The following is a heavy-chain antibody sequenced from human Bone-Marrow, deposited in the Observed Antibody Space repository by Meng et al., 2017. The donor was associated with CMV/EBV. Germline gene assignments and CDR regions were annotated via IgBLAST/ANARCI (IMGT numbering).Heavy chain of an antibody. V-gene: IGHV1-18*01. CDR3: AARIHILRVKTQDLSSGEAFDI. D-gene: IGHD2-15*01. Sequence: ASVKVSCKASGYTFTSYGISWVRQAPGQGLEWMGWISAYNGNTNYAQKLQGRVTMTTDTSTSTAYMELSSLRSEDTAVYYCAARIHILRVKTQDLSSGEAFDIWGQGTMVTVSS. J-gene: IGHJ3*02. CDR2: ISAYNGNT. CDR1: GYTFTSYG.